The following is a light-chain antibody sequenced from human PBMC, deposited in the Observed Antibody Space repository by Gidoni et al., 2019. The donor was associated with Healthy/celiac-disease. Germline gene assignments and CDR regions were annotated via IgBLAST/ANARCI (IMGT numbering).Light chain of an antibody. J-gene: IGKJ4*01. CDR1: QSVSSSY. CDR2: GAS. CDR3: QQYGSSPLT. Sequence: EIVLTQSPRTLSLSTGERATLSCRASQSVSSSYLAWYQQKPGQAPRLLIYGASSRATGIPDRFSGSGSGTDFTLTISRLEPEDFAVYYGQQYGSSPLTFGGGTKVESK. V-gene: IGKV3-20*01.